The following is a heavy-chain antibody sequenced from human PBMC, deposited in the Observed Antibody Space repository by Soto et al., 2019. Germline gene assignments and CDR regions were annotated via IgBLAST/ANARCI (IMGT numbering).Heavy chain of an antibody. D-gene: IGHD5-18*01. Sequence: ASVKVSCKASGYTFTSYGISWVRQAPGQGLEWMGWISAYNGNTNYAQKLQGRVTMTTDTSTSTAYTELRSLRSDDTAVYYCARESTAMAEGDYWGQGTLVTVSS. V-gene: IGHV1-18*04. CDR2: ISAYNGNT. CDR3: ARESTAMAEGDY. J-gene: IGHJ4*02. CDR1: GYTFTSYG.